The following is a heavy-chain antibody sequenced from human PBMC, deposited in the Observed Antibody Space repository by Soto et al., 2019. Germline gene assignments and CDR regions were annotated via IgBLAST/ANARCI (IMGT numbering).Heavy chain of an antibody. V-gene: IGHV3-23*01. CDR2: ISGSGIST. Sequence: GGSLRLSCAASGFTFSNYAMSWVRQAPGKGLEWVSGISGSGISTYYADSVKGRFTISRENSKNTLYLQMNSLRAEDTAVYYCAKGRGYCTSTSCYVGSDYWGQGTLVTVSS. CDR3: AKGRGYCTSTSCYVGSDY. CDR1: GFTFSNYA. J-gene: IGHJ4*02. D-gene: IGHD2-2*01.